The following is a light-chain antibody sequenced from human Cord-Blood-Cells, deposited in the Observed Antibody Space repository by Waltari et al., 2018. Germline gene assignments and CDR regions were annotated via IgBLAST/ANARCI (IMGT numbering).Light chain of an antibody. CDR3: QQYYSTPPS. J-gene: IGKJ2*03. CDR1: QSVLYSSNNKNY. Sequence: DIVMTQSPESLAVSLGERATTNCKSSQSVLYSSNNKNYLAWYQQKPGQPPKLLIYWASTRESGVPDRFSGSGSGTDFTLTIGSLQAEDVAVYYCQQYYSTPPSFGQGTKLEIK. V-gene: IGKV4-1*01. CDR2: WAS.